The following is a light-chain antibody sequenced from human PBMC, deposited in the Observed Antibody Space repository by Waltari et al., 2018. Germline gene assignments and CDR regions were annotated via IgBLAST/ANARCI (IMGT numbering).Light chain of an antibody. CDR2: EVN. CDR3: SSYAGSNNWV. J-gene: IGLJ3*02. CDR1: GSDDGGYDY. Sequence: QSALTPPPSASGSPGQSVTISCPGTGSDDGGYDYVCWYQQPPGKAPQLMIYEVNKRPAGVPYRFSGSKSGNTASLTVSGLQAEDEADYYCSSYAGSNNWVFGGGTKLTVL. V-gene: IGLV2-8*01.